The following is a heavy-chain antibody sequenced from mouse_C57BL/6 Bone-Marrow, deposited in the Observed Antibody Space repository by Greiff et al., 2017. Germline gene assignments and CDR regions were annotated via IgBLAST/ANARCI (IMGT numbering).Heavy chain of an antibody. D-gene: IGHD1-1*01. J-gene: IGHJ1*03. CDR1: GYTFTSYW. CDR2: IHPNSGST. Sequence: QVQLQQPGAELVKPGASVKLSCKASGYTFTSYWMHWVKQRPGQGLERIGMIHPNSGSTNYNEKFKSKATLTVDKSSSTAYMQLSSLTSEDSAVYYCARGTTVGYWYFDVWGTGTTVTVSS. V-gene: IGHV1-64*01. CDR3: ARGTTVGYWYFDV.